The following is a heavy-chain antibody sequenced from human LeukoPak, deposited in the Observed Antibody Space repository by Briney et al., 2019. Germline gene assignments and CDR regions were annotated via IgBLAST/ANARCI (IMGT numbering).Heavy chain of an antibody. CDR1: GFSFSDFY. CDR2: IGTRSNPI. CDR3: AREARGSGRDFDY. Sequence: GGSLRLSCAASGFSFSDFYMSWIRQAPGMGLEWISYIGTRSNPIYYADSVKGRFTISRDDAKNSLYLQVNSLRNEDTAVYFCAREARGSGRDFDYWGQGILVTVSS. D-gene: IGHD1-26*01. V-gene: IGHV3-11*01. J-gene: IGHJ4*02.